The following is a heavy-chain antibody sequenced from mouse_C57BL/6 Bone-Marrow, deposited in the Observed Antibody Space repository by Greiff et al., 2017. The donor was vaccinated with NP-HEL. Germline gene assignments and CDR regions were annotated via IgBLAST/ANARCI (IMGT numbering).Heavy chain of an antibody. CDR2: IYPRSGNT. CDR3: GRGGYDYDVDYAMDY. CDR1: GYTFTSYG. V-gene: IGHV1-81*01. Sequence: QVQLQQSGAELARPGASVKLSCKASGYTFTSYGISWVKQRTGQGLEWIGEIYPRSGNTYYNEKFKSKATLTVDTPSSTAYMQLSSRTSEDSAVYYCGRGGYDYDVDYAMDYWGQGTSVTVSS. D-gene: IGHD2-4*01. J-gene: IGHJ4*01.